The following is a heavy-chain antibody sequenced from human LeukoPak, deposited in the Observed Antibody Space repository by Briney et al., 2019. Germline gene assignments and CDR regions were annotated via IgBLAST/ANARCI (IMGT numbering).Heavy chain of an antibody. CDR1: GYSFTSYW. Sequence: GESLKISCKGSGYSFTSYWIGWVRQMPGKGLEWMGIIYPGDSDTRYSPSFQGQVTISADKSISTAYLQWSSLKASDTAMYYCASSRPAGFGELSPGAFDIWGQGTMVTVSS. D-gene: IGHD3-10*01. V-gene: IGHV5-51*01. CDR2: IYPGDSDT. J-gene: IGHJ3*02. CDR3: ASSRPAGFGELSPGAFDI.